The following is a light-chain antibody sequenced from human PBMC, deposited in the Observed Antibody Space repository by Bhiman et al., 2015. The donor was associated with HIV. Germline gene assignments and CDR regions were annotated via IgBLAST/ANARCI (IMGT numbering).Light chain of an antibody. J-gene: IGLJ3*02. V-gene: IGLV1-47*01. Sequence: QPVLTQPPSASGTPGQRVTISCSGSSSNIGSNYVYWYQQLPGTTPKLLIYRNNQRPSGVPDRFSGSKSGTSASLAISGLRSEDEADYYCAAWDDSLSGSVFGGRD. CDR1: SSNIGSNY. CDR2: RNN. CDR3: AAWDDSLSGSV.